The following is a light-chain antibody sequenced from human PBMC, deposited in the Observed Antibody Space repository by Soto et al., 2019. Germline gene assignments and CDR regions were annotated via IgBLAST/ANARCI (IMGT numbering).Light chain of an antibody. CDR3: QQSYSTPRT. CDR2: AAS. Sequence: DIQMTQSPSSLSASVGDRVTITWRASQTISSYLNWYQQKPGKAPKFLIYAASSLQSGVPSRFSGSGSGTDFTLTISSLQPEDFATYYCQQSYSTPRTFGQGTKLEIK. J-gene: IGKJ2*01. CDR1: QTISSY. V-gene: IGKV1-39*01.